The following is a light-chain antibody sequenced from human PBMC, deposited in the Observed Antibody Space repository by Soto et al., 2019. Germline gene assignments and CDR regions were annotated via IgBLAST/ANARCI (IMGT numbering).Light chain of an antibody. CDR1: SSDVGGYNY. Sequence: QSALTQPPSASGSPGQSVTISCTGTSSDVGGYNYVSWYQQHPGKAPKLMIYGVSKRPSGVPDRFSGSKSGNTASLTVSGLQAEDEADYYCSSYAGTLVFGGGTKLTVL. J-gene: IGLJ2*01. CDR3: SSYAGTLV. V-gene: IGLV2-8*01. CDR2: GVS.